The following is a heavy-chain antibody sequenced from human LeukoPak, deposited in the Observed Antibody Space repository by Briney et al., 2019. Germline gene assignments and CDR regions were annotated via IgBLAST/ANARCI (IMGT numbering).Heavy chain of an antibody. CDR1: GNTLTNYY. D-gene: IGHD3-22*01. V-gene: IGHV1-46*01. J-gene: IGHJ6*02. CDR2: INPSGGST. CDR3: ARESRDSSGYYGTDV. Sequence: ASVKVFCKASGNTLTNYYMYWVRQAPGQGLEWMGIINPSGGSTTYAQKFQGRVTMTRDTSTSTVYIDLSSLRSEDTAVYYCARESRDSSGYYGTDVWGQGTTVTVSS.